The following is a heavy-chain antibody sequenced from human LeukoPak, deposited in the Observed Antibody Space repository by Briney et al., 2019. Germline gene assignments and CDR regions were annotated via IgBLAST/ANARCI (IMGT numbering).Heavy chain of an antibody. Sequence: GGSLRLSCAASGFTFSSYSMTWVRQAPGKGLEWVSSISSSSSYIYYADSVKGRFTISRDNAKNSLYLQMNSLRAEDTAVYYCASASVRYFDWQDADYYYYMDVWGKGTTVTISS. V-gene: IGHV3-21*01. CDR1: GFTFSSYS. J-gene: IGHJ6*03. CDR2: ISSSSSYI. D-gene: IGHD3-9*01. CDR3: ASASVRYFDWQDADYYYYMDV.